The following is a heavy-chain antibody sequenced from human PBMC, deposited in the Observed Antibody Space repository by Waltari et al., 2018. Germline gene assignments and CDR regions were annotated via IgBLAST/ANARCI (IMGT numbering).Heavy chain of an antibody. CDR2: ISDSGTTI. CDR3: ARDRYYASSGFYRSCFDS. V-gene: IGHV3-11*01. Sequence: QLVESGGGLVRPGGSLRLSCVASGFTFGDYSMPWIRQAPGKGLEWISFISDSGTTIYYADSVKGRFTISRDNAKSSVFLQMNSLRADDTAVYYCARDRYYASSGFYRSCFDSWGQGTLVTVSS. J-gene: IGHJ4*02. D-gene: IGHD3-22*01. CDR1: GFTFGDYS.